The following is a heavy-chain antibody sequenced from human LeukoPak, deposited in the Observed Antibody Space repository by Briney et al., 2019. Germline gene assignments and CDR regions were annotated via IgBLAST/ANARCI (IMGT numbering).Heavy chain of an antibody. CDR3: ARVGKRYDSPAEDNTFDY. Sequence: SETLSLTCTVSGGSISSYYWSWIRQPPGKGLEWIGYIYYSGSTNYNPSLKSRVTISVDTSKNQFSLKLSSVTAAGTAVYYCARVGKRYDSPAEDNTFDYWGQGTLVTVSS. D-gene: IGHD3-22*01. V-gene: IGHV4-59*01. CDR1: GGSISSYY. J-gene: IGHJ4*02. CDR2: IYYSGST.